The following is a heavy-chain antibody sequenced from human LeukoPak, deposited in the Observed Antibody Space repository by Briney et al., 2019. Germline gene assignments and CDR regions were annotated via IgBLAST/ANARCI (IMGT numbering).Heavy chain of an antibody. CDR2: MYYNRST. J-gene: IGHJ3*02. D-gene: IGHD3-22*01. V-gene: IGHV4-59*01. CDR1: GGSFSGYY. Sequence: SETLSLTCAVYGGSFSGYYWSWIRQPPGKGLEWIGYMYYNRSTSYNPSLKSRVTISVDTSKNQFSLKLSSVTAADTAVYYCARGGGYFLIDAFDIWGLGTMVTVSS. CDR3: ARGGGYFLIDAFDI.